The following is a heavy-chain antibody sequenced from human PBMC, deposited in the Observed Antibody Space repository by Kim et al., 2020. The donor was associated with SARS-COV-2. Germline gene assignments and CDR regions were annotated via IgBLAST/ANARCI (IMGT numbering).Heavy chain of an antibody. J-gene: IGHJ4*02. CDR2: IYYSGST. V-gene: IGHV4-59*01. D-gene: IGHD4-17*01. CDR1: GGSISSYY. Sequence: SETLSLTCTVSGGSISSYYWSWIRQPPGKGLEWIGYIYYSGSTNYNPSLKSRVTISVDTSKNQFSLKLSSVTAADTAVYYCARGGGGDYESTHFDYWGQGTLVTVSS. CDR3: ARGGGGDYESTHFDY.